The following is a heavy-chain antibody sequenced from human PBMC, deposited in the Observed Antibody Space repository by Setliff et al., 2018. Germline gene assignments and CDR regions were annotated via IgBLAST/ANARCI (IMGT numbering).Heavy chain of an antibody. Sequence: PGGSLRLSCAASGFTFSSYWMSWVRQAPGKGLEWVVNIKQDGSEKYYLDSVKGRFTISRDNAKNSLYLQLNSLTAEDTTVYYCARGPPYYDFWSAYFPGYWGQGTLVTVSS. CDR3: ARGPPYYDFWSAYFPGY. V-gene: IGHV3-7*01. J-gene: IGHJ4*02. CDR1: GFTFSSYW. D-gene: IGHD3-3*01. CDR2: IKQDGSEK.